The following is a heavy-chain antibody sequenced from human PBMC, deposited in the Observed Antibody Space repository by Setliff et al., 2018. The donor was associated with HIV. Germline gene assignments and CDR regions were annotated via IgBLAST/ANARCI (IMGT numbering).Heavy chain of an antibody. Sequence: SETLSLTCTLSGGSFGDYHWSWIRQPAGRGLEWIGRIFRSGTTDYKFSLKSRVTISIDTSRNQFSLRLTSVTAEDTAVYYCARGGLGVVGAIDYWSQGTLVTVSS. V-gene: IGHV4-4*07. CDR2: IFRSGTT. J-gene: IGHJ4*02. CDR1: GGSFGDYH. D-gene: IGHD2-15*01. CDR3: ARGGLGVVGAIDY.